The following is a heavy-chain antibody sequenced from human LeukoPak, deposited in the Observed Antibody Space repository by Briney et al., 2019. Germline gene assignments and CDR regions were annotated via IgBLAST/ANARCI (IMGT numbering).Heavy chain of an antibody. V-gene: IGHV1-2*02. D-gene: IGHD3-16*02. CDR1: GYTFASYD. CDR3: ARGPRAYYDYVWGSYRRATFDY. CDR2: INPNSGGT. Sequence: ASVKVSCKASGYTFASYDINWVRQATGQGLEWMGWINPNSGGTNYAQKFQGRVTMTRDTSISTAYMELSRLRSDDTAVYYCARGPRAYYDYVWGSYRRATFDYWGQGTLVTVSS. J-gene: IGHJ4*02.